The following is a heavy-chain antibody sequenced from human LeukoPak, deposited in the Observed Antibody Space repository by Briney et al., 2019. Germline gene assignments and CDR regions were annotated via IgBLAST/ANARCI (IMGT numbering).Heavy chain of an antibody. CDR3: ARDGGYCSSGTICYSRAEYYYYGMDV. Sequence: ASVKASCKASGYTFTGYYMHWVRQAPGQGLEWMGRINPNSGGTNYAQKFQGRVTMTRDTSISTVYMELSRLRSDDTAVYYCARDGGYCSSGTICYSRAEYYYYGMDVWGQGTTVTVSS. J-gene: IGHJ6*02. CDR2: INPNSGGT. V-gene: IGHV1-2*06. D-gene: IGHD2-2*01. CDR1: GYTFTGYY.